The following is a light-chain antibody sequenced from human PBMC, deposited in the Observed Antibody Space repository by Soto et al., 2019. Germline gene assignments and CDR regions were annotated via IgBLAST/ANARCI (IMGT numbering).Light chain of an antibody. CDR1: NSNMGRNY. V-gene: IGLV1-47*01. Sequence: QAVVTQTPSASGTPGQRVTISCSGSNSNMGRNYVYWYQQVPGTAPKLLMYRNDVRPSGVPDRITGSKSGTSASLAISGLRSEDEADYYCAAWDDSLSGRVFGGGTKVTVL. CDR2: RND. CDR3: AAWDDSLSGRV. J-gene: IGLJ3*02.